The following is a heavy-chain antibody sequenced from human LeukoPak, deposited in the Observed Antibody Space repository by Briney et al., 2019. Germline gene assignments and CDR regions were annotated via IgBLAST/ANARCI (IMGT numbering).Heavy chain of an antibody. CDR1: GFVLSDYG. Sequence: GGSLGLSCATSGFVLSDYGMHWVRQAPGKGLEGVAFVRNDGSNEYYVGSVKGRFTISRDKSKNTLYLQMNSLRAEDTAVYSCAKESDSGYHSEGPKNWGLGTLVTVSS. CDR3: AKESDSGYHSEGPKN. J-gene: IGHJ4*02. V-gene: IGHV3-30*02. CDR2: VRNDGSNE. D-gene: IGHD5-12*01.